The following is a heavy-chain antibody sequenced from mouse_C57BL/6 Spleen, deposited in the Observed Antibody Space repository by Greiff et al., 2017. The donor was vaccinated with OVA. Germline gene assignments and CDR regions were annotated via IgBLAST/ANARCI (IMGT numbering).Heavy chain of an antibody. V-gene: IGHV1-7*01. D-gene: IGHD2-4*01. CDR1: AYPFPTSW. J-gene: IGHJ4*01. CDR2: INPSSGYT. CDR3: ALYDYDEGRYYAMDY. Sequence: FQLQHSGANLANPGASGRLSAKPSAYPFPTSWMHGVKRRPGRVLNWIGYINPSSGYTKYNQKFKDKATLTADKSSSTAYMQLSSLTYEDSAVYYCALYDYDEGRYYAMDYWGQGTSVTVSS.